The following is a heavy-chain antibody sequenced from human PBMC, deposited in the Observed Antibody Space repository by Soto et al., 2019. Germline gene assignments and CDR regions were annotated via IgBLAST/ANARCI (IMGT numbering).Heavy chain of an antibody. CDR2: ISYDGSNK. Sequence: QVQLVESGGGVVQPGRSLRLSCAASGFTFSSYAMHWVRQAPGKGLEWEAVISYDGSNKYYADSVKGRFTISRDNSKNTLYLQMNSLRAEDTAVYYCAREEAAGYYYYYGMDVWGQGTTFTVSS. D-gene: IGHD6-13*01. CDR1: GFTFSSYA. J-gene: IGHJ6*02. V-gene: IGHV3-30-3*01. CDR3: AREEAAGYYYYYGMDV.